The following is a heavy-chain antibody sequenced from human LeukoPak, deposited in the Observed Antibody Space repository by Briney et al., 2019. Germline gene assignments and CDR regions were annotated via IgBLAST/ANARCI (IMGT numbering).Heavy chain of an antibody. D-gene: IGHD3-3*01. CDR2: INDSGGRT. Sequence: PGGSLRLSCAASGFIFSNYAMGWVRQAPGKGLQWVSGINDSGGRTFYADSVKGRFTISRDNSKNTLFLHMNNLSAEDTAVYFCAKDQEPRFLQTTFDYWGQGTLVTVSS. CDR1: GFIFSNYA. J-gene: IGHJ4*02. CDR3: AKDQEPRFLQTTFDY. V-gene: IGHV3-23*01.